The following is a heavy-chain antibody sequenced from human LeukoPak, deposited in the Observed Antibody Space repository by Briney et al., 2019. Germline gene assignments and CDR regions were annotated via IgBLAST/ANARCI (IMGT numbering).Heavy chain of an antibody. CDR3: AREDSSGYYTRFDY. Sequence: GGTLRLSCAASGFTFSSYGMHWVRQAPGKGLEWVAVIWYDGSNKYYADSVKGRFTISRDNSKNTLYLQMNSLRAEDTAVYYGAREDSSGYYTRFDYWGQGTLVTPSS. J-gene: IGHJ4*02. CDR2: IWYDGSNK. V-gene: IGHV3-33*08. CDR1: GFTFSSYG. D-gene: IGHD3-22*01.